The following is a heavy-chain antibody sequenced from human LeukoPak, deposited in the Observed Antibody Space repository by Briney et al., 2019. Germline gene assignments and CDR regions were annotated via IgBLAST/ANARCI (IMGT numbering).Heavy chain of an antibody. Sequence: SETLSLTCTVSGGSISSGDYYWSWIRQPPGKGLEWIGYIYYSGSTYYNPSLKSRVTISVDTSKNQFSLKLSSVTAADTAVYYCARFDYGSGGYPFDYWGQGTLVTVSS. CDR3: ARFDYGSGGYPFDY. CDR2: IYYSGST. J-gene: IGHJ4*02. CDR1: GGSISSGDYY. D-gene: IGHD3-10*01. V-gene: IGHV4-30-4*01.